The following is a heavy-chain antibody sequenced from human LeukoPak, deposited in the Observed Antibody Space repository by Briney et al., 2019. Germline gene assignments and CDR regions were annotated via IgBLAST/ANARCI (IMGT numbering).Heavy chain of an antibody. CDR1: GFAFNTYS. CDR3: VRDAAYSAFNM. V-gene: IGHV3-48*02. J-gene: IGHJ3*02. CDR2: ITTTSTSK. D-gene: IGHD4-11*01. Sequence: GGSLRLSCAASGFAFNTYSMNWVRQAPGKGLQWVSSITTTSTSKYYADSVKGRFTISRDNAKNSLYLQMDSLRDEDTAVYYCVRDAAYSAFNMWGQGTMVTVSS.